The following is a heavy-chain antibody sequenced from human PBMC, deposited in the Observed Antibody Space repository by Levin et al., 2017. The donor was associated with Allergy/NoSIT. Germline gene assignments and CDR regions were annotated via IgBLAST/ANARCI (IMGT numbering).Heavy chain of an antibody. CDR3: GRGGSTSWRLYYIDY. V-gene: IGHV3-74*01. CDR1: GFTFSSNW. J-gene: IGHJ4*02. D-gene: IGHD6-6*01. CDR2: VNSDGSTT. Sequence: GGSLRLSCAASGFTFSSNWMHWVRQAPGKGLVWVSRVNSDGSTTNYADSVKGRFTISRDNAKNTLYLQMNSLRVEDTAVYYCGRGGSTSWRLYYIDYWGQGTLVTVSS.